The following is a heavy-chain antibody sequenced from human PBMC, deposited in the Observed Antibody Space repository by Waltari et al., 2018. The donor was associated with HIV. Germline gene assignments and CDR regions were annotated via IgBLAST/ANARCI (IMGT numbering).Heavy chain of an antibody. CDR2: ISYDGSSK. V-gene: IGHV3-30*18. D-gene: IGHD3-10*01. J-gene: IGHJ4*02. CDR1: AFTFNYFG. CDR3: AKEGWELLQFGYYFDS. Sequence: EQLLESGGGVVQPGRSLRPACADSAFTFNYFGIQWVRLAPGKGLEWVASISYDGSSKYYSDSVKGRFTISRDDSKNTVSLQMNSLRAADAALYYCAKEGWELLQFGYYFDSWGQGALVTVSS.